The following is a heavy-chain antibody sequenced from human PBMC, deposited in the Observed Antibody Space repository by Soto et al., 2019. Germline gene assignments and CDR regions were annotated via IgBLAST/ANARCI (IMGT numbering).Heavy chain of an antibody. D-gene: IGHD6-13*01. V-gene: IGHV1-46*01. Sequence: QMQLVQSGAEVKRPVASVRASCKSSGYTFTSFYIHWVRQAPGQGLEWMGIINPRGGIKNFAQRFQGRVTITRENSTNTQSLKLRSLKSDDTAVYYCASSPAFSSSWYGIPPDPSHGMDVWGEGTTVTVSP. J-gene: IGHJ6*04. CDR3: ASSPAFSSSWYGIPPDPSHGMDV. CDR1: GYTFTSFY. CDR2: INPRGGIK.